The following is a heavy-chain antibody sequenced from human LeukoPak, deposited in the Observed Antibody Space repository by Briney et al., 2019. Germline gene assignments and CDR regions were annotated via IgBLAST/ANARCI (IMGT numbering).Heavy chain of an antibody. CDR3: ARDVRYCSGGSCYKPPNWFDP. Sequence: PGGSLRLSCAASGFTFSSYAMHWVRQAPGKGLEWVAVISYDGSNKYYADSVKGRFTISRDNSKNTLYLQMNSLRAEDTPVYYCARDVRYCSGGSCYKPPNWFDPWGEGTLVSVFS. J-gene: IGHJ5*02. CDR1: GFTFSSYA. CDR2: ISYDGSNK. D-gene: IGHD2-15*01. V-gene: IGHV3-30*11.